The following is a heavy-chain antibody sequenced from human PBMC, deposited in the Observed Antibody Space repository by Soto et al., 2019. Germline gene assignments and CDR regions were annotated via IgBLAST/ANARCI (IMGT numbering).Heavy chain of an antibody. D-gene: IGHD3-22*01. V-gene: IGHV4-30-4*01. CDR1: GGSISSGDYY. Sequence: QVQLQQSGPGLVKPSQTLSLPCNVSGGSISSGDYYWSWIRQPPGKGLEWIGYIYYSGTTYYNPSLKSRVTISVDTSKDQFALKLSAVTAADTDVYYCARGDYDRWGQGTLVTVSS. J-gene: IGHJ1*01. CDR3: ARGDYDR. CDR2: IYYSGTT.